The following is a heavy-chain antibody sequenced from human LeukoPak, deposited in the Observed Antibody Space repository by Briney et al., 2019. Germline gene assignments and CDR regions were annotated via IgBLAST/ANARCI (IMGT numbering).Heavy chain of an antibody. V-gene: IGHV3-11*01. Sequence: PGGSLRLSCAASEFTFSDYYMSWIRQAPGKGLEWVSYISSSGSTIYYADSVKGRFTISRDNAKNSLYLQMNSLKAEDTAVYYCAGDKRSSGWSAGYWGQGTLVTVSS. J-gene: IGHJ4*02. CDR2: ISSSGSTI. CDR3: AGDKRSSGWSAGY. CDR1: EFTFSDYY. D-gene: IGHD6-19*01.